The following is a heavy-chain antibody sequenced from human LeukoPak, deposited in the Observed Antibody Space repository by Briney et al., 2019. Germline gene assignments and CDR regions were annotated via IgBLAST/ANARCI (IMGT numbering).Heavy chain of an antibody. D-gene: IGHD3-22*01. CDR1: GGSLSSSSYY. CDR3: ARDYYDSSGYHYYYYYYMDV. CDR2: IYYSGST. V-gene: IGHV4-39*07. Sequence: SETLSLTCTVSGGSLSSSSYYWGWIRQPPGKGLEWIGSIYYSGSTYYNPSLKSRVTISVDTSKNQFSLKLSSVTAADTAVYYCARDYYDSSGYHYYYYYYMDVWGKGTTVTVSS. J-gene: IGHJ6*03.